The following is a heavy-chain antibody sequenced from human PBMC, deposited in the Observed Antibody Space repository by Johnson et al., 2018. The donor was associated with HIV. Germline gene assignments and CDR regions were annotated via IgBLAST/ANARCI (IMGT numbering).Heavy chain of an antibody. J-gene: IGHJ3*02. CDR2: INQDGSAK. V-gene: IGHV3-7*02. CDR3: ARASGFDM. Sequence: VQLVESGGGLVQPGGSLRLSCAASGFTFSTYGMNWVRQAPVKGLESLVNINQDGSAKYPVDSLKGRFTISRDNVKNSLYLQMNSLRVDDTAVYYCARASGFDMWGQGTMVTVSS. CDR1: GFTFSTYG. D-gene: IGHD1-26*01.